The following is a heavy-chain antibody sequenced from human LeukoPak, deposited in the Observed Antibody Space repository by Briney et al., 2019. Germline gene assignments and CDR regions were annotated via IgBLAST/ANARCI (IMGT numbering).Heavy chain of an antibody. V-gene: IGHV3-7*01. D-gene: IGHD1-14*01. CDR1: GFTFSSYW. J-gene: IGHJ4*02. Sequence: GGSLRLSCTASGFTFSSYWMSSVRQAPGKGLEWVANIKQDGREKYYVDSVKGRFTISRDNAKNSLYLQMNSLRAEDTAVYYCASEETTSHFDYWGQGTLVTVSS. CDR3: ASEETTSHFDY. CDR2: IKQDGREK.